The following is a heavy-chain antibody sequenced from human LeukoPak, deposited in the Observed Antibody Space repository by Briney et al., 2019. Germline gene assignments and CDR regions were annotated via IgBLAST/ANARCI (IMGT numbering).Heavy chain of an antibody. CDR1: GFTFSSYW. V-gene: IGHV3-7*01. CDR2: IKQDGSEK. D-gene: IGHD3-10*01. Sequence: GGSLRLSCAASGFTFSSYWMSWVRQAPGKGREWVANIKQDGSEKYYVDSVRGRFTISRDNAKNSLYLQMNSLRAEDTAVYYCARDSQGSGSYYTFRDNYYYYYMDVWGKGTTVTVSS. J-gene: IGHJ6*03. CDR3: ARDSQGSGSYYTFRDNYYYYYMDV.